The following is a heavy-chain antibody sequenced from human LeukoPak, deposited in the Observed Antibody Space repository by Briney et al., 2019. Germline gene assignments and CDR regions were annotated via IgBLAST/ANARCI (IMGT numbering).Heavy chain of an antibody. CDR3: ARGGYCSGGSCQHFDY. CDR1: GGSFSGYY. V-gene: IGHV4-34*01. CDR2: INHSGST. J-gene: IGHJ4*02. Sequence: PSETLSLTCAVYGGSFSGYYWSWIRQPPGKGLGWIGEINHSGSTNYNPSLKSRVTISVDTSKNQFSLKLSSVTAADTAVYYCARGGYCSGGSCQHFDYWGQGTLVTVSS. D-gene: IGHD2-15*01.